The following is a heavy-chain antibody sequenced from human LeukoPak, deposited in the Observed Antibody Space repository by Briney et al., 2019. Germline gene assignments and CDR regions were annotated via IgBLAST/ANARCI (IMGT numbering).Heavy chain of an antibody. D-gene: IGHD6-6*01. CDR1: GGCISSSSYY. CDR3: ASMYSSSFD. V-gene: IGHV4-39*01. J-gene: IGHJ4*02. CDR2: IYYSGST. Sequence: SETLSLTCTVSGGCISSSSYYWGWIRQPPGKGLEWIGSIYYSGSTYYNPSLKSRVTISVDTSKNQFSLKLSSVTAADTAVYYCASMYSSSFDWGQGTLVTVSS.